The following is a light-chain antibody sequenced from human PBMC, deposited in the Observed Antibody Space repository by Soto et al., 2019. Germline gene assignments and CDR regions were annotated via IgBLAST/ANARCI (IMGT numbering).Light chain of an antibody. CDR2: KNN. V-gene: IGLV1-47*01. J-gene: IGLJ7*01. CDR3: AAWDDSLSGPGV. CDR1: SSNIGNFY. Sequence: QSVLTQPPSASGSPGQRVTISCSGSSSNIGNFYVYWYQQLPGTAPKLLIYKNNQRPLGVPDRFSGSKSGTSASLAISGLRSEDEADYYCAAWDDSLSGPGVFGGGTHLTVL.